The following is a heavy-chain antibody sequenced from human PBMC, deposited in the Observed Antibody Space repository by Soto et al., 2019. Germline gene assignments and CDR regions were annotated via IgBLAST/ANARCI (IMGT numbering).Heavy chain of an antibody. CDR1: GGSISSSNW. Sequence: PSETLSLTCAVSGGSISSSNWWSWVRQPPGKGLEWIGEIYHSGSTNYNPSLKSRVTISVDKSKNQFSLKLSSVTAADTAVYYCARDHIGLVITGYYGMDVWGQGTTVTVSS. J-gene: IGHJ6*02. CDR2: IYHSGST. D-gene: IGHD2-8*02. V-gene: IGHV4-4*02. CDR3: ARDHIGLVITGYYGMDV.